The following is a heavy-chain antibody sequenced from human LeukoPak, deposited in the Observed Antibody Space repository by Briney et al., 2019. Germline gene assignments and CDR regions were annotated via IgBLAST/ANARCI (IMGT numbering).Heavy chain of an antibody. Sequence: SETLSLTCTVSGGSIRSSYYYWGWIRQPPGKGLEWIGGIYDSGSTYYNPSLKSRVTISVDTSKNQFSLKLSSVTAADTAVYYCARGGVYIRGWFDPWGQGTLVTVSS. J-gene: IGHJ5*02. D-gene: IGHD3-10*01. CDR1: GGSIRSSYYY. CDR2: IYDSGST. V-gene: IGHV4-39*07. CDR3: ARGGVYIRGWFDP.